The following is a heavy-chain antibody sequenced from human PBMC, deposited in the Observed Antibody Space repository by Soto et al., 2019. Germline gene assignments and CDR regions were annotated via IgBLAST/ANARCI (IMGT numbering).Heavy chain of an antibody. CDR1: GYTFTGYY. CDR3: ARDPAGIGGFDY. D-gene: IGHD6-19*01. Sequence: AAVKVSCKASGYTFTGYYMHWVRQAPGQGLEWMGWINPNSGGTNYAQKFQGRVTMTRDTSISTAYMELSRLRSDDTAVYYCARDPAGIGGFDYWGQGTLVTVSS. J-gene: IGHJ4*02. V-gene: IGHV1-2*02. CDR2: INPNSGGT.